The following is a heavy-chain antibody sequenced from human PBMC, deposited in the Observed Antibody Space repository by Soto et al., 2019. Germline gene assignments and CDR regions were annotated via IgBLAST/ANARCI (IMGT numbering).Heavy chain of an antibody. D-gene: IGHD3-16*01. V-gene: IGHV4-34*01. CDR1: GGFVTSGSYY. J-gene: IGHJ3*02. Sequence: QVQLQQWGAGLLKPSETLSLTCAVYGGFVTSGSYYWSWIRQPPGKGLEWIGEMSHSGGTHFNPSVKSRVTLSVDTSKNQFTLKMSSVTAADTALYYCARVERGSATTVGDGFGIWGPGTMVTVSS. CDR2: MSHSGGT. CDR3: ARVERGSATTVGDGFGI.